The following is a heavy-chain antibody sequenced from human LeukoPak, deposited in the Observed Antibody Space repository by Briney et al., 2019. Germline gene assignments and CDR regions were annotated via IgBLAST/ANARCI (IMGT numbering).Heavy chain of an antibody. Sequence: GGSLRLSCAASGFTFSSYAMGWVRQAPGKGLEWVSAISGSGGSTYYADSVKGRFTISRDNSKNTLYLQMNSLRAEDTAVYYCAKAEYNYYDSSGPFYFDYWGQGTLVTVSS. CDR3: AKAEYNYYDSSGPFYFDY. CDR1: GFTFSSYA. CDR2: ISGSGGST. D-gene: IGHD3-22*01. V-gene: IGHV3-23*01. J-gene: IGHJ4*02.